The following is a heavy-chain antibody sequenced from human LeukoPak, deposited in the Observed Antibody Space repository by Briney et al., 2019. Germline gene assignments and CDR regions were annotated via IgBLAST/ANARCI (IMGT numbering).Heavy chain of an antibody. D-gene: IGHD4-11*01. CDR2: INTDGSST. CDR1: GFTFSSYW. CDR3: AKGSNPYPDNFDY. V-gene: IGHV3-74*01. J-gene: IGHJ4*02. Sequence: GGSLRLSCAASGFTFSSYWMHWVRQAPGKGLVWVSRINTDGSSTTYADSVKGRFTIPRDNAKNTLYLQMTSLRAEDTAIYYCAKGSNPYPDNFDYWGQGTLVTVSS.